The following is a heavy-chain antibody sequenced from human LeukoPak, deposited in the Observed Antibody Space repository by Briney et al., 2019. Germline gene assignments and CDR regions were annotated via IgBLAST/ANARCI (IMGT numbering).Heavy chain of an antibody. D-gene: IGHD3-10*01. CDR3: ARNDGSGRYGTDV. Sequence: GGSLRLSCAASGFTFSSYSMNWVRQAPGKGLEWVSYVSSSTSTIYYANSVKGRFTISRDNAKNSLYLQMNSLRDEDTAVYYCARNDGSGRYGTDVRGQGTTVTVSS. V-gene: IGHV3-48*02. CDR1: GFTFSSYS. CDR2: VSSSTSTI. J-gene: IGHJ6*02.